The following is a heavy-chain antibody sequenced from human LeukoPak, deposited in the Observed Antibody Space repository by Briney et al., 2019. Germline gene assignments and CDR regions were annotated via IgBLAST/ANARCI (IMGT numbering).Heavy chain of an antibody. CDR1: GGSISSYY. J-gene: IGHJ4*02. CDR2: IYYSGST. CDR3: ARRIADSNEDYYFDY. D-gene: IGHD2-21*01. Sequence: SETLSLTCTVSGGSISSYYWSWIRQPPGKGLEWIGYIYYSGSTNYNPSLKSRVTISVDTSKNQFSLKLSSVTAADTAVYYCARRIADSNEDYYFDYWDQGTLVTVSS. V-gene: IGHV4-59*01.